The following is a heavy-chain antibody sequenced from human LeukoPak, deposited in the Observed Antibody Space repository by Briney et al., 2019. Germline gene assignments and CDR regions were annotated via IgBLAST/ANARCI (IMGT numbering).Heavy chain of an antibody. D-gene: IGHD6-13*01. CDR2: IYYSGST. V-gene: IGHV4-39*01. J-gene: IGHJ4*02. CDR3: ARGRRQLVRSWGC. Sequence: ETLSLTCTVSGASISSSSYDGGGIRQPPGKGREWIGSIYYSGSTYYHPSLKSQLTISVDTSKNQFSLKLSSVTAADTAVYYCARGRRQLVRSWGCWGQGTLVTVSS. CDR1: GASISSSSYD.